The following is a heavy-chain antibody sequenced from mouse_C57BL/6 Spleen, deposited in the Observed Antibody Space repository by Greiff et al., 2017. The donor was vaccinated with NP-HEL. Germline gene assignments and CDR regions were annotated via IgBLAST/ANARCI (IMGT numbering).Heavy chain of an antibody. V-gene: IGHV3-6*01. J-gene: IGHJ3*01. Sequence: ESGPGLVKPSQSLSLTCSVTGYSITSGYYWNWLRQFPGNKLEWMGYISYDGSNNYNPSLKNRISITRDTSKNQFFLKLNSLTTEDTATYYCARDQNYGSSRGFAYWGQGTLVTVSA. D-gene: IGHD1-1*01. CDR3: ARDQNYGSSRGFAY. CDR1: GYSITSGYY. CDR2: ISYDGSN.